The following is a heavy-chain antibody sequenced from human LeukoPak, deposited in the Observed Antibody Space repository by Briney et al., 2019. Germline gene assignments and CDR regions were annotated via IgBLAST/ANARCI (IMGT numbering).Heavy chain of an antibody. CDR1: GGSFSGYY. D-gene: IGHD6-19*01. CDR2: INHSGST. V-gene: IGHV4-34*01. J-gene: IGHJ5*02. CDR3: ARYYLQWLARSTNWFDP. Sequence: SETLSLTCAVYGGSFSGYYWSWLRQPPGKGLEWIGEINHSGSTNYNPSLKSRVTISVDTSKNQFSLKLSSVTAADTAVYYCARYYLQWLARSTNWFDPWGQGTLVTVSS.